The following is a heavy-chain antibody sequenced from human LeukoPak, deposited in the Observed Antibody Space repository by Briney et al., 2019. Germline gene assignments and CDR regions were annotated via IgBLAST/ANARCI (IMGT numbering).Heavy chain of an antibody. Sequence: GGSLRLSCAASGFTFGSYSTNWVRQAPGKGLEWVSSISSSSSYIYYADSVKGRFTISRDNAKNSLYLQMNSLRAEDTAVYYCARETNLNLDYWGQGTLVTVSS. CDR1: GFTFGSYS. CDR2: ISSSSSYI. J-gene: IGHJ4*02. V-gene: IGHV3-21*01. CDR3: ARETNLNLDY. D-gene: IGHD1-14*01.